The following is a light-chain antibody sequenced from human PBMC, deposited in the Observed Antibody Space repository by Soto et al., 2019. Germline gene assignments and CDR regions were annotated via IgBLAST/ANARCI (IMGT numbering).Light chain of an antibody. Sequence: DIQMTQSPSSLSASVGDRVTITCRASQSISNYLNWYQQKPGKAPKLLMFAASSLQSGVPSRFSGGRSGTDFTLTISSPQPEDFATYYCQQSYSTPRTFGQGTKVEIK. CDR2: AAS. V-gene: IGKV1-39*01. CDR1: QSISNY. J-gene: IGKJ1*01. CDR3: QQSYSTPRT.